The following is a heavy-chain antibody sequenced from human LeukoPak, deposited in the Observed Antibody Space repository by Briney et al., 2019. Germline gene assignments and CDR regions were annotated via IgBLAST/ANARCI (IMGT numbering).Heavy chain of an antibody. J-gene: IGHJ4*02. Sequence: GGSLRLSRAPSRFTFSSYEMNSARVAPGKGVSGGSYISSSGGIIYYAGSVKGRFTISRDNAKNSLYLQMNSLRAEDTAVYYCARGGRYCSGGSCYVDYWGQGTLVTVSS. CDR3: ARGGRYCSGGSCYVDY. CDR1: RFTFSSYE. CDR2: ISSSGGII. V-gene: IGHV3-48*03. D-gene: IGHD2-15*01.